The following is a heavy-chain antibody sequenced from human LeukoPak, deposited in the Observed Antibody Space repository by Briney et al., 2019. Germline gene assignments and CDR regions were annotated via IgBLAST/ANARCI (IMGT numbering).Heavy chain of an antibody. CDR2: LYYSGST. V-gene: IGHV4-59*01. J-gene: IGHJ6*02. CDR1: GGSISSYY. D-gene: IGHD4-17*01. Sequence: SETLSLTCTVSGGSISSYYWSWIRQPPGKGLEWIGYLYYSGSTNYNPSLKSRVTISVDTSKNQFSLKLSSVTAADTAVYYCARVGDDYGDSDYYGMDVWGQGTTVTVSS. CDR3: ARVGDDYGDSDYYGMDV.